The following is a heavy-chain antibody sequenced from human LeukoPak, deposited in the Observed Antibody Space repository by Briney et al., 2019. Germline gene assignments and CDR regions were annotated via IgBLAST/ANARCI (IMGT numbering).Heavy chain of an antibody. D-gene: IGHD6-13*01. CDR1: GYTFTSYA. J-gene: IGHJ4*02. V-gene: IGHV7-4-1*02. CDR3: AKHSSSWHTYLDY. Sequence: ASVKVSCKASGYTFTSYAMNWVRQAPGQGLEWMGWINTNTGNPTYAQGFTGRFVFSLGTSVNTAYLQISSLKAEDTAVYYCAKHSSSWHTYLDYWGQGTLVTVSS. CDR2: INTNTGNP.